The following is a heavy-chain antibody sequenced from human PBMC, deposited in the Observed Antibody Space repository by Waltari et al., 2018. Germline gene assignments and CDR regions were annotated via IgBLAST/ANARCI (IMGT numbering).Heavy chain of an antibody. J-gene: IGHJ4*02. CDR2: IDPEDGET. CDR3: APLPGGSGQTFDY. Sequence: EVQLVQSGAVVKTPGATVKISCKASGYPFTAYFMHWVQQAPGKGLEWVGRIDPEDGETVYAEKFQGRVTITADTSTDTSYLELSSLRSDDTAVYYCAPLPGGSGQTFDYWGQGTLLTVSS. V-gene: IGHV1-69-2*01. D-gene: IGHD3-10*01. CDR1: GYPFTAYF.